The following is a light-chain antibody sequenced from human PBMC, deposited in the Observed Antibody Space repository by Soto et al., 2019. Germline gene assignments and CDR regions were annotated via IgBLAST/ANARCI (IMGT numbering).Light chain of an antibody. Sequence: DIQMTQSPSPVSSSVGDRVTITCRASQGISSCLAWYQQKPGQAPKLLIYDASSLQSGVPTRFSGSGSGTDFTSTISSLQPGDVATYYCQQANSFPLTFGGGTKVEIK. CDR1: QGISSC. CDR2: DAS. V-gene: IGKV1-12*01. CDR3: QQANSFPLT. J-gene: IGKJ4*01.